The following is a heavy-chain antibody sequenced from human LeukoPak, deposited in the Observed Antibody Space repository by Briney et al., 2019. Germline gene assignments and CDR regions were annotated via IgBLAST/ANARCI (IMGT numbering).Heavy chain of an antibody. D-gene: IGHD3-10*01. Sequence: ASVKVSCKASGGTFSSYAISWVRQAPGQGLEWMGRIIPILGIANYAQKLQGRVTMTTDTSTSTAYMELRSLRSDDTAVYYCARDGRLGDYYGSGSYPNWFDPWGQGTLVTVSS. CDR1: GGTFSSYA. J-gene: IGHJ5*02. V-gene: IGHV1-69*04. CDR2: IIPILGIA. CDR3: ARDGRLGDYYGSGSYPNWFDP.